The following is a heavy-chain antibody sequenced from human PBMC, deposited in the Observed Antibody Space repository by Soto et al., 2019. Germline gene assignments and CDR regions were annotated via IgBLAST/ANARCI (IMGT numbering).Heavy chain of an antibody. D-gene: IGHD1-26*01. J-gene: IGHJ4*02. CDR3: ARDALSYSWSYNSVY. CDR2: ISAYNGNI. V-gene: IGHV1-18*01. CDR1: GYSFTNYG. Sequence: QVQLVQSGAEVKKPGASVKVSCKTSGYSFTNYGISWVRQAPGQGLEWIGWISAYNGNIQYEQKFQGRPTMTTDTCTSTAYMERRSLRSDDTAVYYCARDALSYSWSYNSVYWGQGTLVTVSS.